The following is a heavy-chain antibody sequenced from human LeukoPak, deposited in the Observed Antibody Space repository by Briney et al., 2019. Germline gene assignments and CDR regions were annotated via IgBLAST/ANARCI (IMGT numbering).Heavy chain of an antibody. CDR3: ARSPDYGDKWFDP. CDR2: IYHSGST. CDR1: GGTISSGGYS. J-gene: IGHJ5*02. D-gene: IGHD4-17*01. V-gene: IGHV4-30-2*02. Sequence: SETLSLTCAVSGGTISSGGYSWSWIRQPPGKGLEWIGYIYHSGSTYYNPSLKSRVTISVDRSKNQFSLKLSSVTAADTAVYYYARSPDYGDKWFDPWGQGTLVTVSS.